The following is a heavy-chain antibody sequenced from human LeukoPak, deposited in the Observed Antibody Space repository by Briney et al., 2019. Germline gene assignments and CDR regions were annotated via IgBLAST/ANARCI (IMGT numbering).Heavy chain of an antibody. D-gene: IGHD2-21*02. Sequence: ASVKVSCKASGYTSTGYYMHWVRQAPGQGLEWMGWINPNSGGTNYAQKFQGRVTMTRDTSISTAYMELSRLRSDDTAVYYCAREYCGGDCYPGYWGQGTLVTVSS. CDR1: GYTSTGYY. CDR2: INPNSGGT. J-gene: IGHJ4*02. CDR3: AREYCGGDCYPGY. V-gene: IGHV1-2*02.